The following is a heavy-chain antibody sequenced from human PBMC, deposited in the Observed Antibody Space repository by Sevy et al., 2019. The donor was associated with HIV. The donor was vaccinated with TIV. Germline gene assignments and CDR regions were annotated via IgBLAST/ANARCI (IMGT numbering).Heavy chain of an antibody. D-gene: IGHD3-3*01. CDR1: GFTFDDYA. J-gene: IGHJ5*01. Sequence: GGSLRLSCAASGFTFDDYALSWVRQAPGMGLEWVSSIRGTGETYYTDSVKGRFTVSRDNSKTTMFVQMIGLGAEDTAVYYCAKDGSRIWNRHNWFDSWGQGTLVTVPS. V-gene: IGHV3-23*01. CDR3: AKDGSRIWNRHNWFDS. CDR2: IRGTGET.